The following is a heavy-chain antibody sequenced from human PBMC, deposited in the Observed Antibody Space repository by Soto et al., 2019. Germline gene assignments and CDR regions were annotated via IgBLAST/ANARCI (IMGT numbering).Heavy chain of an antibody. D-gene: IGHD2-8*01. V-gene: IGHV4-39*01. CDR3: ARRSHTNWPAY. CDR2: IYYDGRT. Sequence: QLQLQESGPGLVNPSETLSLTCTVSGGSFSSSSHYWVWIRQPPGKGLEWVGSIYYDGRTYYNASLKSRVTISVDTSKYPFSLKVDSVTVADTAVYYCARRSHTNWPAYWGHGTPVTASS. J-gene: IGHJ4*01. CDR1: GGSFSSSSHY.